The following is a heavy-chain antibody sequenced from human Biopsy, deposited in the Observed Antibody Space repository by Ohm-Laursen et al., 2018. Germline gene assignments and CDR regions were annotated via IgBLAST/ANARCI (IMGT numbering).Heavy chain of an antibody. D-gene: IGHD1-26*01. V-gene: IGHV1-69*01. CDR2: IIPIFGTA. Sequence: SSVKVSCKASGGPFSSYAVTWVRQAPGQGLEWMGGIIPIFGTANYAQKFQGRVTITADESTSTAYMELSSLRSDDTAVYYCARDALGGGSYRFFYWGQGSLVTVSS. CDR3: ARDALGGGSYRFFY. CDR1: GGPFSSYA. J-gene: IGHJ4*02.